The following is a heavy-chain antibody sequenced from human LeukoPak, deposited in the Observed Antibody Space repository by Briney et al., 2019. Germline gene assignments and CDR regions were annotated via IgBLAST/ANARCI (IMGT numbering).Heavy chain of an antibody. CDR3: ARQPGAGWFDP. D-gene: IGHD3-10*01. Sequence: GESLKISCQASGYSFTSSWIGWARQMPGKGLEWMAIINPGDSDARYSPSFQGQVTISADKSISTVYLQWGSLKASDTAMYYCARQPGAGWFDPWGQGTLVTVSS. CDR1: GYSFTSSW. V-gene: IGHV5-51*01. CDR2: INPGDSDA. J-gene: IGHJ5*02.